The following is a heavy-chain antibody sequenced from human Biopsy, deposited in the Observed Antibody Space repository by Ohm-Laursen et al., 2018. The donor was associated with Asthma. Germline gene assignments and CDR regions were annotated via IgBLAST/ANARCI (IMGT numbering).Heavy chain of an antibody. CDR1: GCTFNTYV. J-gene: IGHJ4*02. Sequence: GASVKVSCKTLGCTFNTYVIGWVRQAPGQGLEWMGGINFDVGTTTYPQKFQDRVTITADDSTSTVYMELSSLRSEDTAVYYCARKAGSCISRTCYSLDFWGQGTLVTVSS. D-gene: IGHD2-2*01. V-gene: IGHV1-69*13. CDR2: INFDVGTT. CDR3: ARKAGSCISRTCYSLDF.